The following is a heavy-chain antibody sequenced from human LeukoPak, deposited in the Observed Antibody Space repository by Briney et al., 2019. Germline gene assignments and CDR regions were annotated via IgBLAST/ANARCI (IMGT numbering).Heavy chain of an antibody. J-gene: IGHJ3*02. V-gene: IGHV1-2*02. D-gene: IGHD1-26*01. CDR1: GYTFTGYY. CDR3: ARELVSGSRDAFDI. Sequence: PGASVKVSCKASGYTFTGYYMHRVRQAPGQGLEWMGWINPNSGGTNYAQKFQGRVAMTRDTSISTAYMELSRLRSDDTAVYYCARELVSGSRDAFDIWGQGTMVTVSS. CDR2: INPNSGGT.